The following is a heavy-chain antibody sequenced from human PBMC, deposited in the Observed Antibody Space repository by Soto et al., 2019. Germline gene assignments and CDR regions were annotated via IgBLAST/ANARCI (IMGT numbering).Heavy chain of an antibody. CDR3: ARARGNDWYSDY. CDR1: GFPFQSNA. D-gene: IGHD2-21*02. J-gene: IGHJ4*02. Sequence: GGSLRLSCAASGFPFQSNAMNRVRQAQGRGLAWASGMTGTGSATYYADAVKGRLTISRDNSKNTVYLQMNNLRAEDTAIYHCARARGNDWYSDYWGQGTMFTVS. V-gene: IGHV3-23*01. CDR2: MTGTGSAT.